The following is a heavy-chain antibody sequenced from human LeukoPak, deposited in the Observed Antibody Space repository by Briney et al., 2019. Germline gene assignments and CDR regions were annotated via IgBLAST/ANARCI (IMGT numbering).Heavy chain of an antibody. CDR2: IKQDGSEK. CDR3: AKDMDNSGSSIDY. CDR1: GFTFSSYW. J-gene: IGHJ4*02. D-gene: IGHD1-26*01. Sequence: GGSLRLSCAASGFTFSSYWMSWVRQAPGKGLEWVANIKQDGSEKYYVDSVKGRFTISRDNAKNSLYLQMSSLRVEDTALYYCAKDMDNSGSSIDYWGQGTLVTVSS. V-gene: IGHV3-7*03.